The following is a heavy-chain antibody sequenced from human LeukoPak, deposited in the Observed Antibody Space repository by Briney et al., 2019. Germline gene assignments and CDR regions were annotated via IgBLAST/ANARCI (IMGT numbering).Heavy chain of an antibody. Sequence: GGSLRLSCAASGFTFSSYGMSWVRQAPGKGLEWVAFIWYDGSNQDYADSVKGRFTISRDGPKNTLYLQMNSLRAEDTAVYYCARGGCTTTTCYDYWGQGTLVTVSS. V-gene: IGHV3-33*01. D-gene: IGHD2-2*01. CDR2: IWYDGSNQ. CDR3: ARGGCTTTTCYDY. J-gene: IGHJ4*02. CDR1: GFTFSSYG.